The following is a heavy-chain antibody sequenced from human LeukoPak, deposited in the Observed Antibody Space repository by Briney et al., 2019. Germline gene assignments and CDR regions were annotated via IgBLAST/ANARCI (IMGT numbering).Heavy chain of an antibody. CDR3: ASSSSSGWYYYYYMDV. D-gene: IGHD6-6*01. J-gene: IGHJ6*03. V-gene: IGHV1-69*05. Sequence: SVKVSCKASGGTSSSYAISWVRQAPGQGLEWMGGIIPIFGTANYAQKFQGRVTITTDESTSTAYMELSSLRSEDTAVYYCASSSSSGWYYYYYMDVWGKGTTVTVSS. CDR2: IIPIFGTA. CDR1: GGTSSSYA.